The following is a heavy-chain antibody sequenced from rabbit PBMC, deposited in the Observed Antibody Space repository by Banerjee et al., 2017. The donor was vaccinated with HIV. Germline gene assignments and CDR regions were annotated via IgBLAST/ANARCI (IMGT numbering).Heavy chain of an antibody. J-gene: IGHJ4*01. V-gene: IGHV1S40*01. CDR1: GFSFSSNYD. Sequence: QSLEESGGDLVKPGASLTLTCTASGFSFSSNYDMCWVRQAPGKGLELIACMDTGNTDYANWAKGRFTISKTSSTTMTLQMTSLTAADTATYFCARDLAGVIGWNFNLWGPGTLVTVS. D-gene: IGHD4-1*01. CDR3: ARDLAGVIGWNFNL. CDR2: MDTGNT.